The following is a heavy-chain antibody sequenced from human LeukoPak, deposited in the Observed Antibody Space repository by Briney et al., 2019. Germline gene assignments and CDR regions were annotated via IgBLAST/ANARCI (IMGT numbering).Heavy chain of an antibody. Sequence: GGSLRLSCAASGFTFSSYWMHWVRQAPGKGLVWVSRINSDGSSTSYADSVKGRFTISRDNAKNTLYLQMNSLRAEDTAVYYCASTYYYDSSGYLGAFDIWGQGTMVTASS. CDR2: INSDGSST. V-gene: IGHV3-74*01. CDR1: GFTFSSYW. D-gene: IGHD3-22*01. J-gene: IGHJ3*02. CDR3: ASTYYYDSSGYLGAFDI.